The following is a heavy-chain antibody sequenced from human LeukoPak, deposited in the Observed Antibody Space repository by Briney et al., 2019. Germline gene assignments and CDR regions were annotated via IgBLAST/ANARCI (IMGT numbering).Heavy chain of an antibody. J-gene: IGHJ4*02. CDR3: ATDAPSFWSGYATYDY. V-gene: IGHV1-24*01. D-gene: IGHD3-3*01. CDR2: FDPEDGET. CDR1: GYTLTELS. Sequence: ASVKVSCKVSGYTLTELSMHWVRQAPGKGLEWMGGFDPEDGETIYAQKFQGRVTMTEDTSTDTAYMELSSLRSEDTAVYYCATDAPSFWSGYATYDYWGQGTLVTVSS.